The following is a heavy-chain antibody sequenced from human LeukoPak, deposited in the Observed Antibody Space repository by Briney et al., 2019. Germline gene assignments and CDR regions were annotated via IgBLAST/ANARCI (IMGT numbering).Heavy chain of an antibody. CDR1: GGSTTRYY. D-gene: IGHD6-19*01. V-gene: IGHV4-59*08. Sequence: PSETLSLTCTVTGGSTTRYYWSWIRQSPEKGLEWIGYIYDSGTSSPTTYNPTFKSRVTISLDTSKNQFSLNLTSVTAADTAVYFCASSSGWYSGWFDPWGQGTLVTVSS. CDR3: ASSSGWYSGWFDP. J-gene: IGHJ5*02. CDR2: IYDSGTSSPT.